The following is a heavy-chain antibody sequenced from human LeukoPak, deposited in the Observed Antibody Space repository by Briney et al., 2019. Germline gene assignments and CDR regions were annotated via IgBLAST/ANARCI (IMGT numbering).Heavy chain of an antibody. Sequence: SETLSRTCTVSGGSISSYYWSWIRQPAGKGLEWIGRIYMSGSTNYNSSLKSRVNMSVDTSKNQFSLNLSSVTAADTAMYYCAREAGSSWSRGLDIWGQGTVVTVSS. J-gene: IGHJ3*02. V-gene: IGHV4-4*07. CDR3: AREAGSSWSRGLDI. CDR1: GGSISSYY. CDR2: IYMSGST. D-gene: IGHD6-13*01.